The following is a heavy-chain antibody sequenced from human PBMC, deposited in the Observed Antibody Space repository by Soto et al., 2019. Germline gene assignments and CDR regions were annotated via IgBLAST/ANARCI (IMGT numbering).Heavy chain of an antibody. V-gene: IGHV3-21*01. CDR2: VSKSDYK. D-gene: IGHD1-26*01. CDR3: AREYSGSYHYYYYGMDA. J-gene: IGHJ6*02. Sequence: GGSLRLSCVVSGFSFNNYGINWVRQAPGKGLEWVSSVSKSDYKYYSDSVKGRFTISRDNAKNSVSLQMNTLRAEDTAVYYCAREYSGSYHYYYYGMDAWRQGTTVTVS. CDR1: GFSFNNYG.